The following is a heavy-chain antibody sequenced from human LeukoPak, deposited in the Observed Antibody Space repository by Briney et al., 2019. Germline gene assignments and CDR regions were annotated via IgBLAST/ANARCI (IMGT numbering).Heavy chain of an antibody. CDR3: ARLDYAPSSFDR. CDR2: MYYSGTP. J-gene: IGHJ4*02. Sequence: PSETLSLTCTVSGGSISSRSYYWGWIRQSPGKGLEWIGSMYYSGTPYYSPSLKSRVTISVDTSKNQFSLKLSSVTAADTAVYYCARLDYAPSSFDRWGQGTLVTVPS. D-gene: IGHD2-2*01. CDR1: GGSISSRSYY. V-gene: IGHV4-39*01.